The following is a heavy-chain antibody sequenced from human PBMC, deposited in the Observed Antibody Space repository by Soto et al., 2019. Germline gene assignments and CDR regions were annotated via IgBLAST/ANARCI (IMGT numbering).Heavy chain of an antibody. V-gene: IGHV1-69*13. CDR3: ASPPTGLYYYYYGMDV. CDR2: IIPIFGTA. J-gene: IGHJ6*02. D-gene: IGHD3-9*01. CDR1: GGTFSSYA. Sequence: ASVKVSCKASGGTFSSYAISWVRQAPGQGLEWMGGIIPIFGTANYAQKFQGRVTITADESTSTAYMELSSLRSEDTAVYFCASPPTGLYYYYYGMDVWGQGTTVTVSS.